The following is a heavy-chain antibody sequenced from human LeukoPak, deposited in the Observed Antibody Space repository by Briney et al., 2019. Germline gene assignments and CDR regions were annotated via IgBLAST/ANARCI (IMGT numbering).Heavy chain of an antibody. CDR3: AKDYGALYYDILTGYMSLAFDY. D-gene: IGHD3-9*01. V-gene: IGHV3-23*01. Sequence: GGSLRLSCEASGFSLSSYAFHWVRQAPGKGLEWVSAISGSGGSTYYADSVKGRFTISRDNSKNTLYLQMHSLRAEDTAVYYCAKDYGALYYDILTGYMSLAFDYWGQGTLVTVSS. J-gene: IGHJ4*02. CDR1: GFSLSSYA. CDR2: ISGSGGST.